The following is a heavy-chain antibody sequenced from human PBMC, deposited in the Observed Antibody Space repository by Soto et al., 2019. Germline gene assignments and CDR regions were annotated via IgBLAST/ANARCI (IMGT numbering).Heavy chain of an antibody. CDR3: ATETNYYDSSGLGPKNSPSFDY. Sequence: SETLSLTCAVYGGSFSGYYWSWIRQPPGKGLEWIGEINHSGSTNYNPSLKSRVTISVDTSKNQFSLKLSSVTAADTAVYYCATETNYYDSSGLGPKNSPSFDYWGQGTLVTVSS. CDR1: GGSFSGYY. J-gene: IGHJ4*02. CDR2: INHSGST. D-gene: IGHD3-22*01. V-gene: IGHV4-34*01.